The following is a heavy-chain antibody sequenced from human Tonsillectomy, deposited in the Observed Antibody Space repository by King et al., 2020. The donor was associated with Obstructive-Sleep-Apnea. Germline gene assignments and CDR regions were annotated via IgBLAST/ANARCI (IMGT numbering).Heavy chain of an antibody. J-gene: IGHJ5*02. D-gene: IGHD2-2*01. CDR1: GFTFSSYW. CDR3: ATPRYCSITSCLGWFDP. V-gene: IGHV3-7*03. CDR2: IKQDGSEK. Sequence: VQLVESGGGLVQPGGSLRLSCAASGFTFSSYWMSWVRQAPGKGLEWVANIKQDGSEKYYVDSVKGRFTISRDNAKKALYLQMNSLRAEDTAVYYCATPRYCSITSCLGWFDPWGQGTLVTVSS.